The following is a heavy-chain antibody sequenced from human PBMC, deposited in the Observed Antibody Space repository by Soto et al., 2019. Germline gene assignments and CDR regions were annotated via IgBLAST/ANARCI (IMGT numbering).Heavy chain of an antibody. J-gene: IGHJ4*02. D-gene: IGHD6-19*01. V-gene: IGHV3-30*18. CDR1: GFTFSSYG. CDR2: ISYDGSNK. Sequence: QVQLVESGGGVVQPGRSLRLSCAASGFTFSSYGMHWVRQAPGKGLEWVAVISYDGSNKYYADSVKGRFTISRDNSKNTLFLQMNSLRAEDTAVYSCAKEQSRGWYSMDNWGQGTLVTVSS. CDR3: AKEQSRGWYSMDN.